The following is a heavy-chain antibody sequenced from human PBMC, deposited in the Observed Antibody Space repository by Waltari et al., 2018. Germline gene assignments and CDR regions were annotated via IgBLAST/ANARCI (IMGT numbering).Heavy chain of an antibody. Sequence: GYTFTSYDINWVRQATGQGLEWMGWMNPNSGNTGYAQKFQGRVTITRNTSISTAYMELSSLRSEDTARYYCARGTGNKGWGSYYRVLYYYGMDVWGQGTTVTVSS. V-gene: IGHV1-8*03. D-gene: IGHD3-10*01. CDR1: GYTFTSYD. CDR3: ARGTGNKGWGSYYRVLYYYGMDV. J-gene: IGHJ6*02. CDR2: MNPNSGNT.